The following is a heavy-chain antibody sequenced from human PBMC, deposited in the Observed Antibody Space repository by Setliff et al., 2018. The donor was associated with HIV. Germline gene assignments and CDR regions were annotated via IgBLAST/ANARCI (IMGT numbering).Heavy chain of an antibody. Sequence: PSETLTLTCAFSGYSISSGYYWGWIRQPPGKGLEWIGSISHSGTTYHKTSLKSRVTISVETSKNQFSLKLSSVTAADTAVYYCARIAFWAAAGINYYYYMDVWGKGTTVTVSS. CDR3: ARIAFWAAAGINYYYYMDV. CDR2: ISHSGTT. D-gene: IGHD6-13*01. V-gene: IGHV4-38-2*01. J-gene: IGHJ6*03. CDR1: GYSISSGYY.